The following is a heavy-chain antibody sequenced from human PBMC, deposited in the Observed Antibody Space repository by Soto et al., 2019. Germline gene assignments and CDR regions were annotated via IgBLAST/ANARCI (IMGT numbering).Heavy chain of an antibody. CDR3: ARDSGSYDFWSGSRYYGMDV. Sequence: GGSLRLSCAASGFIFSSYSMNWVRQAPGKGLEWVSYISSSSSTTYYADSVKGRFTISRDNAKNSVYLQMNSLRAEDTAVYYCARDSGSYDFWSGSRYYGMDVWGQGTTVTVSS. J-gene: IGHJ6*02. CDR1: GFIFSSYS. CDR2: ISSSSSTT. D-gene: IGHD3-3*01. V-gene: IGHV3-48*01.